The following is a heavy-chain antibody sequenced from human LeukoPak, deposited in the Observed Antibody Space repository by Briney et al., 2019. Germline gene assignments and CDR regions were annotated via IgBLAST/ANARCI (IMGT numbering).Heavy chain of an antibody. D-gene: IGHD4-11*01. J-gene: IGHJ4*02. CDR1: GGSISGFY. V-gene: IGHV4-59*01. Sequence: SETLSLTCTVSGGSISGFYWSWIRQPPGKGLEWIGYMYKSGSTTYNPSLRSRVTISVDTSKNQFSLELSPVTAADTAVYYCARDYSEGGGFDFWGQGTLVTVSS. CDR2: MYKSGST. CDR3: ARDYSEGGGFDF.